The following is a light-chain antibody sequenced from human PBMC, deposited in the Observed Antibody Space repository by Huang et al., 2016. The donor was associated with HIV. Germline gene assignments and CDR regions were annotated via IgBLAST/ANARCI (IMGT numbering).Light chain of an antibody. J-gene: IGKJ4*01. Sequence: DIQMTQSPSSLSASVGDRVTITCRASQGISNSLAWYQQKPGRAPKLLVYASSRLGSRVPSRFSGRGSGTDYTLTISRLQPEDFATYYCQQYFTSPPLTFGGGTKVEIK. V-gene: IGKV1-NL1*01. CDR1: QGISNS. CDR2: ASS. CDR3: QQYFTSPPLT.